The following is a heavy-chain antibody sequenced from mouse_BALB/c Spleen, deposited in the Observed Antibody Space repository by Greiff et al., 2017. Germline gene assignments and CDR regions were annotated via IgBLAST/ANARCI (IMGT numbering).Heavy chain of an antibody. CDR2: ISSGSSTI. D-gene: IGHD2-1*01. V-gene: IGHV5-17*02. CDR3: ARRRGYGIHWYFDV. CDR1: GFTFSSFG. Sequence: EVMLVESGGGLEQPGGSRKLSCAASGFTFSSFGMHWVRQAPEKGLEWVAYISSGSSTIYYADTVKGRFTISRDNPKNTLFLQMTSLRSEDTAMYYCARRRGYGIHWYFDVWGAGTTVTVSS. J-gene: IGHJ1*01.